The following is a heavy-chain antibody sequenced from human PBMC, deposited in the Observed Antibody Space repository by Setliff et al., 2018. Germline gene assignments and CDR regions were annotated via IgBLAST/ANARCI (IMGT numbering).Heavy chain of an antibody. J-gene: IGHJ4*02. CDR1: GFNLGSYW. Sequence: GGSLRLSCAASGFNLGSYWMHWVRQAPGKGLVWVSRMNSDGGTADYADYAKGRFTISRDNAKNTLYLQMKSLRVEDTAVYFCTRDELETFRYWGRGTLVTVSS. CDR3: TRDELETFRY. CDR2: MNSDGGTA. D-gene: IGHD3-3*01. V-gene: IGHV3-74*01.